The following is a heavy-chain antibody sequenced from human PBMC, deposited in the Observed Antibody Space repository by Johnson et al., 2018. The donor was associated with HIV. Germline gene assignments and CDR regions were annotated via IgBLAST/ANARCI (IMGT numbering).Heavy chain of an antibody. D-gene: IGHD5-24*01. Sequence: VQLVESGGGVVQPGGSLRLSCEASRFTFSSYAMSWVRQAPGKGLEWVSAISGSGGSTYYADSVKGRFTISRDNSKNTLYLQMNRLRAEDTAVYYCAREWLYGFDIWGQGTMVTVSS. CDR1: RFTFSSYA. J-gene: IGHJ3*02. CDR3: AREWLYGFDI. CDR2: ISGSGGST. V-gene: IGHV3-23*04.